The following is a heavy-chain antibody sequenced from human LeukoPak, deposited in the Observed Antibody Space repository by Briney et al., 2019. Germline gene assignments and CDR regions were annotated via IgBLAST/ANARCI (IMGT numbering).Heavy chain of an antibody. CDR3: ARENSEDIVVVTAARGPHTAFDI. D-gene: IGHD2-21*02. CDR1: GGTFSSYS. J-gene: IGHJ3*02. V-gene: IGHV1-69*04. Sequence: ASVKVSCKASGGTFSSYSMSWVRQAPGQGLEWMGRIIPILGIANHAQKFQGRVTITADQSTSTAYMERSRLRSEDTAVYYCARENSEDIVVVTAARGPHTAFDIWGEGKMVTVSS. CDR2: IIPILGIA.